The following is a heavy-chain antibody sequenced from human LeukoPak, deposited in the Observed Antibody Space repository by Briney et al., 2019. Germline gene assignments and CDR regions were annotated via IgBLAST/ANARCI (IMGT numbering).Heavy chain of an antibody. CDR3: ARKGVAGTSMDV. J-gene: IGHJ6*04. V-gene: IGHV3-30*01. D-gene: IGHD6-19*01. Sequence: GRFLRLSCAASGFTFSSYAMHWVRQAPGKGLEWVAVISYDGSNKYYADSVKGRFTISRDNSKNTLYLQMNSLRAEDTAVYYCARKGVAGTSMDVWGKGTTVTVSS. CDR1: GFTFSSYA. CDR2: ISYDGSNK.